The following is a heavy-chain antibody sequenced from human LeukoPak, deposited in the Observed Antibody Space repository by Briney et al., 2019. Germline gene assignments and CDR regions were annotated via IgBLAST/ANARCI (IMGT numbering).Heavy chain of an antibody. CDR3: ARVLPHSDPLDY. Sequence: GGSLRLSCAASGFTFDDYGMSWVRQAPGKGLEWVSGINWKGGSTGYADSVKGRFTISRDNAKNSLYLQMNSLRAEDTAVYYCARVLPHSDPLDYWGQGTLVTVSS. D-gene: IGHD2-15*01. CDR1: GFTFDDYG. CDR2: INWKGGST. J-gene: IGHJ4*02. V-gene: IGHV3-20*04.